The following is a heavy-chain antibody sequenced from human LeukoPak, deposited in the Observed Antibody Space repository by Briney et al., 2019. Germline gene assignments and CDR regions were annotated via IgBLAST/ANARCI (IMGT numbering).Heavy chain of an antibody. V-gene: IGHV3-11*01. CDR2: IRSNGSTK. CDR1: GFTYSHYY. D-gene: IGHD5-12*01. CDR3: ATTVDIVYYFDY. J-gene: IGHJ4*02. Sequence: VRLLRGSSGFTYSHYYMRWIPQAPRKGVGGVSYIRSNGSTKYYADSEKGRFTISRDNAKNSLYLQMNSLRAEDTAVYYGATTVDIVYYFDYWGQGTLVTVSS.